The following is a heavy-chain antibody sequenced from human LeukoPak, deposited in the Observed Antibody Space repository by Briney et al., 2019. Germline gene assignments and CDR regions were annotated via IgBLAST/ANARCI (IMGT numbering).Heavy chain of an antibody. J-gene: IGHJ4*02. V-gene: IGHV4-59*08. Sequence: SETLSLTCTVSGGSISPYYWSWIRQPPGKGLEWIGYIYSSANTNYNPLLKGRVTMSVDTSKSQFSLTLSSVTAADTAVYYCASSIVATITSFDYWGQGTLVTVSS. CDR2: IYSSANT. CDR3: ASSIVATITSFDY. D-gene: IGHD5-12*01. CDR1: GGSISPYY.